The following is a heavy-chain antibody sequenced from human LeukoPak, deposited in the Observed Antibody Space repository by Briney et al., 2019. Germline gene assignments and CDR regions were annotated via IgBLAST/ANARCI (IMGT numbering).Heavy chain of an antibody. CDR3: ASAKGYSYGPYSDY. Sequence: ASVKVSCKASGYTFTSYGISWVRQTPGQGLEWMGWISAYNGNTNYAQKLQGRVTMTTDTSTSTAYMELSSLRSEDTAVYYCASAKGYSYGPYSDYWGQGTLVTVSS. CDR1: GYTFTSYG. V-gene: IGHV1-18*01. J-gene: IGHJ4*02. D-gene: IGHD5-18*01. CDR2: ISAYNGNT.